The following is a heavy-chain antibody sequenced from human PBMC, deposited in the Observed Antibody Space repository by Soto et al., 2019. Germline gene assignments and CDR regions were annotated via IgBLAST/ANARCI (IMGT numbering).Heavy chain of an antibody. V-gene: IGHV3-66*01. J-gene: IGHJ4*02. CDR2: IYSGGST. D-gene: IGHD6-13*01. CDR3: AKRYSSSWTFDY. CDR1: GFTFSSNY. Sequence: EVQLVESGGGLVQPGGSLRHSCEASGFTFSSNYRSWVRQAPGRGLGWAPVIYSGGSTYYADSVKARFTISRDNSKNTLYLQRNSLRAEDTAVYYCAKRYSSSWTFDYWGQGTLVTVCS.